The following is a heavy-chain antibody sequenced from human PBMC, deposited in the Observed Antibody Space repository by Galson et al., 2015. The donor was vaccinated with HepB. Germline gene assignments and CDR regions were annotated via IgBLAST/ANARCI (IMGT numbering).Heavy chain of an antibody. V-gene: IGHV1-18*01. D-gene: IGHD3-9*01. Sequence: SVKVSCKASGDTFINYGISWVRQAPGQGLEWMGWISTNNGNTNYAQKLQGRVTMTTDTSTSTAYMEMRSLRSDDTAVYFCARDRTYYDILTGHSHFYYGMDVWGQGTTVTVSS. CDR3: ARDRTYYDILTGHSHFYYGMDV. CDR2: ISTNNGNT. CDR1: GDTFINYG. J-gene: IGHJ6*02.